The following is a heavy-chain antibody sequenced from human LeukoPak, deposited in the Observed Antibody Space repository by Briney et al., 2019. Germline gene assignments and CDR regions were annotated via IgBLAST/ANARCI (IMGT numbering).Heavy chain of an antibody. CDR2: IYSGGST. Sequence: GGSLRLSCAASGFTVSSNYMSWVRQAPGKGLEWVSVIYSGGSTYYADSVKGRFTTSRDISKNTLYLQMNSLRAEDTAVYYCARDLTVYRSNPLYYFDYRGQGTLVTVSS. J-gene: IGHJ4*02. CDR3: ARDLTVYRSNPLYYFDY. V-gene: IGHV3-66*01. CDR1: GFTVSSNY. D-gene: IGHD4-23*01.